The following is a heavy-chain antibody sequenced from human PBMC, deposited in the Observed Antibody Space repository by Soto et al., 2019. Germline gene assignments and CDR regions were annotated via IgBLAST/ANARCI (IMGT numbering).Heavy chain of an antibody. D-gene: IGHD2-15*01. V-gene: IGHV1-2*04. J-gene: IGHJ6*02. CDR3: ARSCSGGSCYSGYYYGMDV. CDR2: INPNSGGT. Sequence: ASVKVSCKASGYTFTGYYMHWVRQAPGQGLEWMGWINPNSGGTNYAQKFRGWVTMTRDTSISTAYMELSRLRSDDTAVYYCARSCSGGSCYSGYYYGMDVWGQGTTVTV. CDR1: GYTFTGYY.